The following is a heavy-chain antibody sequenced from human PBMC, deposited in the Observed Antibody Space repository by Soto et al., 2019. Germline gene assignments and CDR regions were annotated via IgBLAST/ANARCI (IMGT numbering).Heavy chain of an antibody. CDR3: AREGAVAGSQDF. J-gene: IGHJ4*02. CDR2: IWYDGNYK. Sequence: GGSLRLSCAASGFMFSDYGMHWVRQAPGKGLEWVAIIWYDGNYKYYSESAKGRFTISRDNSNNTLYLQMNNLRVEDTAVYFCAREGAVAGSQDFWGQGTLVTVSS. V-gene: IGHV3-33*01. D-gene: IGHD6-19*01. CDR1: GFMFSDYG.